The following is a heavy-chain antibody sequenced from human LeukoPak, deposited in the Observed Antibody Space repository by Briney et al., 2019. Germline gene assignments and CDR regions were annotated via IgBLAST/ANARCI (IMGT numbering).Heavy chain of an antibody. V-gene: IGHV3-53*01. J-gene: IGHJ4*02. D-gene: IGHD3-22*01. CDR3: ARVTYYYDSSGYSPADYFDY. Sequence: GGSLRLSCAASGFTVSSNYMSWVRQAPGKGLEWVSVIYSGGSTYYADSVKGRFTISRDNSKNTLYLLMNSLRAEDTAVYYCARVTYYYDSSGYSPADYFDYWGQGTLVTVSS. CDR2: IYSGGST. CDR1: GFTVSSNY.